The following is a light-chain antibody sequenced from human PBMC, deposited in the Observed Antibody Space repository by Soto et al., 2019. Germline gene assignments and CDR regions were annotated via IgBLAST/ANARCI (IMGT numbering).Light chain of an antibody. V-gene: IGKV3-20*01. CDR2: AAS. CDR3: QQYGSSPPIT. Sequence: EIVMTQSPATLSVSPGERATLSCRASQSVSSYYLAWYQQKPGQAPRLLIYAASSRATGIPDRISGSGSGTDFTLTISRLEPEDFAVYYCQQYGSSPPITFGGGTKVDIK. J-gene: IGKJ4*01. CDR1: QSVSSYY.